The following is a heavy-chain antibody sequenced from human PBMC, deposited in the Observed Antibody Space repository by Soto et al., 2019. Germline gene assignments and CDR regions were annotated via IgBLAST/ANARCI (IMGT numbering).Heavy chain of an antibody. Sequence: GGSLRLSCEASGFSFSKYWMTWVRQAPGKGVEWVANIKQNGSEKYYADSVKGRFTISRDNAQTSLSLQMNALRVEDTALYYCARDGFCTGGSCYSGLGYWGKGILVTLL. CDR3: ARDGFCTGGSCYSGLGY. J-gene: IGHJ4*02. D-gene: IGHD2-15*01. CDR2: IKQNGSEK. V-gene: IGHV3-7*01. CDR1: GFSFSKYW.